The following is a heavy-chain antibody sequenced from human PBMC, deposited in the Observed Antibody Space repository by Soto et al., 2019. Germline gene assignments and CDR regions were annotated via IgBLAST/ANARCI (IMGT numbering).Heavy chain of an antibody. J-gene: IGHJ4*02. D-gene: IGHD3-16*01. Sequence: SETLSLTCTVSGGSISSYYWSWIRQPPGKGLEWIGYIYYSGSTNYNPSLKSRVTISVDTSKNQFSLKLSSVTAADTAVYYCARGRGYDYVWGWGQGTLVTVSS. CDR1: GGSISSYY. CDR3: ARGRGYDYVWG. V-gene: IGHV4-59*01. CDR2: IYYSGST.